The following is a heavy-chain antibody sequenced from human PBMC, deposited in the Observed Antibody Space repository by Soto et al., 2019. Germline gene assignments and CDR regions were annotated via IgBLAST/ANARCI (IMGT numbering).Heavy chain of an antibody. CDR1: GFTFSSYW. CDR2: IKQDGSEK. D-gene: IGHD3-3*01. Sequence: SGGSLRLSCAASGFTFSSYWMSWVRQAPGKGLEWVANIKQDGSEKYYVDSVKGRFTISRDNAKNSLYLQMNSLRAEDTAVYYCARVLKSYDFWSGYWPGNYYYGMDVWGQGTTVTVSS. CDR3: ARVLKSYDFWSGYWPGNYYYGMDV. V-gene: IGHV3-7*03. J-gene: IGHJ6*02.